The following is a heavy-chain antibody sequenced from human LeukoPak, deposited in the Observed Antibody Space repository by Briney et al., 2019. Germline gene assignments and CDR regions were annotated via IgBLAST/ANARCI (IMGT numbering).Heavy chain of an antibody. V-gene: IGHV1-69*13. D-gene: IGHD3-10*01. J-gene: IGHJ4*02. CDR1: GGTFSSYA. CDR2: IIPIFGTA. Sequence: SVKVSCKASGGTFSSYAISWVRQAPGQGLEWMGGIIPIFGTANYAQKFQGRVTITADESTSTAYMELSSLRSEDTAVYYCARDRRMILLTRWPNTFDYWGQGTLVTVSS. CDR3: ARDRRMILLTRWPNTFDY.